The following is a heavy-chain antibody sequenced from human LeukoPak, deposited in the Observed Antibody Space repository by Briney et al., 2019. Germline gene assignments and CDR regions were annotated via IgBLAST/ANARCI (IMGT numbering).Heavy chain of an antibody. Sequence: GGSLRLSCAASGFTFDDHIMHWVRQAPGKGLEWICLISWDGAGAHYAGSVNGRFTISRDNRKNSLYLEMNSLTTEDTAVYYRGKGEFGDTWSHIDNWGQGTLVTVSS. CDR1: GFTFDDHI. CDR2: ISWDGAGA. V-gene: IGHV3-43*01. CDR3: GKGEFGDTWSHIDN. D-gene: IGHD3-10*01. J-gene: IGHJ4*02.